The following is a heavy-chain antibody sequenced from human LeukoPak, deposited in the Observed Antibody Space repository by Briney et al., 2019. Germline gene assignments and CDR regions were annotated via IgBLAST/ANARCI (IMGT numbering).Heavy chain of an antibody. V-gene: IGHV1-8*03. CDR2: MNPNSGNT. Sequence: ASVKVSCKASGYTFTSYDINWVRQATGQGLEWMGWMNPNSGNTGYAQKFQGRVTITRNTSISTAYMELGSLRSEDTAVYYCARGLSSSWYDYWGQGTLVTVSS. CDR1: GYTFTSYD. CDR3: ARGLSSSWYDY. J-gene: IGHJ4*02. D-gene: IGHD6-13*01.